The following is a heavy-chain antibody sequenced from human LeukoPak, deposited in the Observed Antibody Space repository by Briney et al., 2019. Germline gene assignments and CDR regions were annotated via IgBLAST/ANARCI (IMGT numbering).Heavy chain of an antibody. CDR2: IITTLRIA. CDR3: ARDYWSGGSCYSGYFDY. J-gene: IGHJ4*02. D-gene: IGHD2-15*01. Sequence: ASVKVSCKASGGPFTSYANSWVRQPPGQGLEWMGRIITTLRIANYAQKFQGRVTITADKFASTAYMELSSLSSEDTAVYCCARDYWSGGSCYSGYFDYWGQGTLVTVSS. CDR1: GGPFTSYA. V-gene: IGHV1-69*04.